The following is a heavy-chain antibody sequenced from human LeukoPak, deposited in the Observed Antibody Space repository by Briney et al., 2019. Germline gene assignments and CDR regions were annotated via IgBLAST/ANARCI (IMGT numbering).Heavy chain of an antibody. V-gene: IGHV1-69*04. J-gene: IGHJ3*02. D-gene: IGHD3-22*01. Sequence: GASVKVSCKASGYTFSSYAISWVRQAPGQGLEWMGRIIPILGIANYAQKFQGRVTITADKSTSTAYMELSSLRSEDTAVYYCARQTLGVTTYYDSSGYPKGDAFDIWGQGTMVTVSS. CDR1: GYTFSSYA. CDR3: ARQTLGVTTYYDSSGYPKGDAFDI. CDR2: IIPILGIA.